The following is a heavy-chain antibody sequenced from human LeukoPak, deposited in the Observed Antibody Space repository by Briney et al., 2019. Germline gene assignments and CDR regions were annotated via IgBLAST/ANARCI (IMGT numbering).Heavy chain of an antibody. CDR3: ARYTRHYYDSNLNAFDI. CDR2: IYYSGST. V-gene: IGHV4-59*01. D-gene: IGHD3-22*01. J-gene: IGHJ3*02. CDR1: GGSISSYY. Sequence: PSETLSLTCTVSGGSISSYYWSWMRQPPGKGREGIGYIYYSGSTNYNPSLKSRVTISVDTSKNQFSLKLSSVTAADTAVYYCARYTRHYYDSNLNAFDIWGQGTMVTVSS.